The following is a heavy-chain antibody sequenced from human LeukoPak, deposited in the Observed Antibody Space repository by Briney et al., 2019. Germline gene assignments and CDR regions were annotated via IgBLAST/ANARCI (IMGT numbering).Heavy chain of an antibody. Sequence: APQKISCKASVYTFTSYGISWVRQPPGQGLEWMGWISAYNGNTNYAQKIQGRVTMTTDTSTSTAYKELRSLRSDDTAVYYCAGSTSGWEYDSSGYSDYWGQGTLVTVSS. CDR2: ISAYNGNT. V-gene: IGHV1-18*01. J-gene: IGHJ4*02. CDR3: AGSTSGWEYDSSGYSDY. D-gene: IGHD3-22*01. CDR1: VYTFTSYG.